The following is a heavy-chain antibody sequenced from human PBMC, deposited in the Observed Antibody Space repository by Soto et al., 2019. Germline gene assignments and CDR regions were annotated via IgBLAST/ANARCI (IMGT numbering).Heavy chain of an antibody. V-gene: IGHV3-48*02. J-gene: IGHJ4*02. CDR3: ARAITTVTGFDY. CDR1: GFTFSSYG. D-gene: IGHD4-4*01. CDR2: ISSSSSII. Sequence: GGSLRLSCAASGFTFSSYGMNWVRQAPGKGLEWVSYISSSSSIIYYADSVKGRFTISRDKAKNSLYLQMNTLRDEDTAVYYCARAITTVTGFDYWGQGALVTVSS.